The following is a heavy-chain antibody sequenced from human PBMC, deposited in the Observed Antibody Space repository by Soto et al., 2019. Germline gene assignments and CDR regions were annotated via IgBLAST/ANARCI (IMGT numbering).Heavy chain of an antibody. Sequence: PAGSRRPSCAASGFTFATSAIHWVRQAAGKGLEWVGRIRTKANNYATTYAASVKGRFTISRDDSKNTAYLQMNSLKTEDTAVYYCSSAREVSPEYWGQRTLVTVSS. J-gene: IGHJ4*02. CDR1: GFTFATSA. CDR2: IRTKANNYAT. CDR3: SSAREVSPEY. V-gene: IGHV3-73*01.